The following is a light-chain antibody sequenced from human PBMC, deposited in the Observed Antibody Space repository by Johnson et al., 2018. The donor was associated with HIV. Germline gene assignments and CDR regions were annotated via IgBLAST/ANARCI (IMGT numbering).Light chain of an antibody. CDR3: GTWDSSLNTGYV. J-gene: IGLJ1*01. CDR2: ENN. Sequence: QAVLTQPPSVSAAPGQKVTISCSGSSSNIGNNYVSWYQQLPGTAPKLLIYENNKRPSGIPDRFSGSKSGTSATLGITGLQTGAEADYYCGTWDSSLNTGYVFGTGTKVTVL. V-gene: IGLV1-51*02. CDR1: SSNIGNNY.